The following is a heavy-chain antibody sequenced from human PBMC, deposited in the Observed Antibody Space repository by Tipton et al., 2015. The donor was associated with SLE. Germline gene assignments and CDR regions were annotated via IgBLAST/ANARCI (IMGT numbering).Heavy chain of an antibody. CDR1: GASISDYY. Sequence: GASISDYYWAWNRQSPAKGLEWIGYIDYSGSVNYDPSLKSRVTISVDRSKNQFSLKLSSVTAADTALYYCARGKGWFDPRGQGTLVTVSS. CDR3: ARGKGWFDP. V-gene: IGHV4-59*12. J-gene: IGHJ5*02. CDR2: IDYSGSV.